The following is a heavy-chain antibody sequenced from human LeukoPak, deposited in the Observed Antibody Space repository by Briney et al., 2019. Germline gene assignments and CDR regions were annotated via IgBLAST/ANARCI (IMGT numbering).Heavy chain of an antibody. D-gene: IGHD3-16*01. J-gene: IGHJ4*02. V-gene: IGHV4-34*01. CDR3: ARGRFGGSDY. CDR1: GGSFSVYY. CDR2: INHSGST. Sequence: PSDTLSLTCAVYGGSFSVYYWSWIRQPPGKGLEGIGEINHSGSTNYNPSLKSRVTISVDTSKNQFSLKLSSVTAADTAVYYCARGRFGGSDYWGQGTLVTVSS.